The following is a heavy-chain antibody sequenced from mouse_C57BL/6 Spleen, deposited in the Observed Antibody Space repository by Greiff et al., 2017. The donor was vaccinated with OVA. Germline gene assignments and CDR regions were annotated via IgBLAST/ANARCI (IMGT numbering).Heavy chain of an antibody. D-gene: IGHD1-1*02. CDR2: IDPSDSYT. CDR3: ARLVGGDPWFAY. Sequence: QVQLQQPGAELVKPGASVKLSCKASGYTFTSYWMQWVKQRPGQGLEWIGEIDPSDSYTNYNQKFKGKATLTVDTSSSTAYMQLSSLTSEDSAVYYCARLVGGDPWFAYWGQGTLVTVSA. CDR1: GYTFTSYW. V-gene: IGHV1-50*01. J-gene: IGHJ3*01.